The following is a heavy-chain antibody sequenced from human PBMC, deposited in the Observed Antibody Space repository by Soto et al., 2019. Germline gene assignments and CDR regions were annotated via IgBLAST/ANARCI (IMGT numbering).Heavy chain of an antibody. CDR1: GGTFSSYA. Sequence: QVQLVQSGAEVKKPGSSVKVSCKASGGTFSSYAISWERQAPGPGLEWMGGVIPSFGTAHDAQTFQGGVSISPYEVTSTVYMAKSGLRSEDTAVGYWAEEGGYDCWGVCGQGATDTVAS. V-gene: IGHV1-69*05. CDR2: VIPSFGTA. CDR3: AEEGGYDCWGV. D-gene: IGHD5-12*01. J-gene: IGHJ6*02.